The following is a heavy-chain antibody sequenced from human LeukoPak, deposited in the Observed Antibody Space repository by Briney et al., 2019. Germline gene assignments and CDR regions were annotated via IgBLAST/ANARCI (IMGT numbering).Heavy chain of an antibody. V-gene: IGHV4-61*01. CDR1: GGSVSSGSYY. J-gene: IGHJ4*02. D-gene: IGHD1-7*01. CDR3: ARDRFGTTLLDY. CDR2: IYYSVST. Sequence: SETLSLTCTVSGGSVSSGSYYWSWIRQPPGKGLEWIGYIYYSVSTNYNPSLKSRVTISVDTSKNQFSLKLSSVTAADTAVYYCARDRFGTTLLDYWGQGTLVTVSS.